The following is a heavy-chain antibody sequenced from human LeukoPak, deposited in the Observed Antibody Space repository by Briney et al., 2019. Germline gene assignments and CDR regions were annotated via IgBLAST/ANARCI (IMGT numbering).Heavy chain of an antibody. CDR3: ASPYDSSGLNDY. D-gene: IGHD3-22*01. CDR1: GGTFSSYA. J-gene: IGHJ4*02. V-gene: IGHV1-69*05. CDR2: IIPIFGTA. Sequence: ASVKVSCKASGGTFSSYAISWVRQAPGQGLEWMGGIIPIFGTANYAQKFQGRVTITTDESTSTAYMGLSGLRSEDTAVYYCASPYDSSGLNDYWGQGTLVTVSS.